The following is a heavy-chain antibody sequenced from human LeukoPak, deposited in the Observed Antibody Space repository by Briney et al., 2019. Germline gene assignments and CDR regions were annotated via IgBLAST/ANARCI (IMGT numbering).Heavy chain of an antibody. J-gene: IGHJ4*02. Sequence: SETLSLTCTVSGGSISSSSYYWGWIRQPPGKGLEWIGSIYYSGSTYYNPSLKSRVTISVDTSKNQFSLKLSSVTAADTAVYYCASILLWFGELWGYFDYWGQGTLVTVSS. CDR3: ASILLWFGELWGYFDY. CDR1: GGSISSSSYY. V-gene: IGHV4-39*07. CDR2: IYYSGST. D-gene: IGHD3-10*01.